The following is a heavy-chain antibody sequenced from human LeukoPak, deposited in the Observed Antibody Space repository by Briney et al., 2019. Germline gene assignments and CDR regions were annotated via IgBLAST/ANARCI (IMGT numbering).Heavy chain of an antibody. D-gene: IGHD3-10*01. V-gene: IGHV4-59*01. CDR1: GGAFSGYY. J-gene: IGHJ5*02. Sequence: PSETLSLTCAVYGGAFSGYYWSWIRQPPGKGLEWIGYIYYSGSTNYNPSLKSRVTISVDTSKNPFSLKLSSVTAADTAVYYCARDPGGSGPWGQGTLVTVSS. CDR3: ARDPGGSGP. CDR2: IYYSGST.